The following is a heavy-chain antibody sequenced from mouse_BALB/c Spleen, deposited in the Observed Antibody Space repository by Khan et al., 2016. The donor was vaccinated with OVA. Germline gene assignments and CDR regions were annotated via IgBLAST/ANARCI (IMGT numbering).Heavy chain of an antibody. CDR2: IWAGGST. J-gene: IGHJ3*01. D-gene: IGHD1-2*01. Sequence: QVQLKESGPGLVAPSQSLSITCTVSGFSLTSYGVHWVRQPQGKGLEWLGVIWAGGSTNYNSALMSRLSISKDNSTSQVFLKMNSRQTDDTARYYCARVNYDGYGFAYWGQGTLVTVSA. CDR3: ARVNYDGYGFAY. V-gene: IGHV2-9*02. CDR1: GFSLTSYG.